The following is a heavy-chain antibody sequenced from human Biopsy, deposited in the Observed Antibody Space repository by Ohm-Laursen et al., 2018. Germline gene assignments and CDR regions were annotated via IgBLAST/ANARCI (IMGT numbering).Heavy chain of an antibody. Sequence: SVKVSCKISGYTLTALSMHWVRQAPGRGLEWMGGFAPENGKTIYAQKFQGRITMTEDTPTDTAYMELSSLRSEDTAVYYCAADINVWNVNYWGRGTQVTVSS. CDR3: AADINVWNVNY. J-gene: IGHJ4*02. CDR2: FAPENGKT. D-gene: IGHD1-1*01. CDR1: GYTLTALS. V-gene: IGHV1-24*01.